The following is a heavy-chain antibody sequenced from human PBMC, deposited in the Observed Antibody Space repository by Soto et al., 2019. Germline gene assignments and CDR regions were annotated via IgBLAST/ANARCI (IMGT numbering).Heavy chain of an antibody. V-gene: IGHV4-34*01. D-gene: IGHD3-22*01. CDR3: ARGPHGPKTYYYDSSGRGPFDY. Sequence: QVQLQQWGAGLLKPSETLSLTCAVYGGSFSGYYWSWIRQPPGKGLEWIGEINHSGSTNYNPSLKSRVTISVDTSKNQFSLKLSSVTAADTAVYYCARGPHGPKTYYYDSSGRGPFDYWGQGTLVTVSS. J-gene: IGHJ4*02. CDR1: GGSFSGYY. CDR2: INHSGST.